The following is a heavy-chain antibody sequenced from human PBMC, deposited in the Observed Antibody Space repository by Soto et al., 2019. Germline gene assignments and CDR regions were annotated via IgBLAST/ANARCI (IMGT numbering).Heavy chain of an antibody. CDR3: ARGRVRSFLRGVHYYFDY. CDR1: GASFSGYY. V-gene: IGHV4-34*01. Sequence: ETLTLTCAVYGASFSGYYSCWIRQPPGKGLEWIGEINHSGSTNYNPSLKSRVTISVDTSKNQFSLKLSSVTAADTAVYYCARGRVRSFLRGVHYYFDYWGQGTLVIVSS. CDR2: INHSGST. D-gene: IGHD3-10*01. J-gene: IGHJ4*02.